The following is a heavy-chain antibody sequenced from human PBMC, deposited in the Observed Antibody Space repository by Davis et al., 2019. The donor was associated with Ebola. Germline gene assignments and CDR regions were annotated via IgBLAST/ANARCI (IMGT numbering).Heavy chain of an antibody. CDR1: GFTFSSYA. CDR3: ARDWAGLDV. J-gene: IGHJ6*04. V-gene: IGHV3-7*01. Sequence: GESLKISCAASGFTFSSYAMSWVRQAPGKGLEWVATITQDGKRKYYVDSVRGRFTLSRDNAKNSVFLEMNSLSVEDTAVYYCARDWAGLDVWGKGTTVTVSS. CDR2: ITQDGKRK. D-gene: IGHD3-16*01.